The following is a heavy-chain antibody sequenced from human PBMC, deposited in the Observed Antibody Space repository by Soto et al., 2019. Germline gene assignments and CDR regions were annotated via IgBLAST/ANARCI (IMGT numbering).Heavy chain of an antibody. J-gene: IGHJ4*02. D-gene: IGHD3-22*01. V-gene: IGHV4-39*01. Sequence: SEILSLTCTVSGGSISSGGYYWSWIRQHPGKGLEWIGNIYYSGNSYYSPSLKSRVTISVDTSKNQLTLKLNYVTAADTAVYYCARGSPESSGYYAVDYWGQGTLVTVSS. CDR3: ARGSPESSGYYAVDY. CDR2: IYYSGNS. CDR1: GGSISSGGYY.